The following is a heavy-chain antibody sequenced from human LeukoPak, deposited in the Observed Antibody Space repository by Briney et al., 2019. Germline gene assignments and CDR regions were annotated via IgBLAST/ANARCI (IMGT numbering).Heavy chain of an antibody. J-gene: IGHJ4*02. V-gene: IGHV4-30-4*08. D-gene: IGHD3/OR15-3a*01. Sequence: PSETLSLTCTVSGGSISSGDYYWSWIRQPPGQGLEWIGYIYYSGSTYYNPSLQGRVTISIDTSKYQFSLKLITVTAADTDVFSCARVWTTWGFDYWGQGTLVTVSS. CDR1: GGSISSGDYY. CDR2: IYYSGST. CDR3: ARVWTTWGFDY.